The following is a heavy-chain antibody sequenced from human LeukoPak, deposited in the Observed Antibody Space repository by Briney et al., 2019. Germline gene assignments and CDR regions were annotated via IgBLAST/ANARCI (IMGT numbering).Heavy chain of an antibody. V-gene: IGHV4/OR15-8*02. D-gene: IGHD1-26*01. J-gene: IGHJ4*02. CDR2: ISLAGQT. CDR3: SRESGPFCPFGY. Sequence: SETLSLTCGVSGGSISGTNWWSWVRQPPGQGLEWIGEISLAGQTNYNPSLNGRVTMSLDKSSNQLSLHLTSVTAADTASYFCSRESGPFCPFGYWGQGTLVIVSS. CDR1: GGSISGTNW.